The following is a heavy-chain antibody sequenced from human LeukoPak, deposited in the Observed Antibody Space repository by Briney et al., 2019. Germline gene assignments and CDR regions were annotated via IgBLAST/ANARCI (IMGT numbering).Heavy chain of an antibody. CDR2: MYHSGGT. J-gene: IGHJ3*02. CDR1: GGSLSNTNW. Sequence: SGTLSLTCAVSGGSLSNTNWLSWVRQPPEKGLEWSGEMYHSGGTNYNPSLKSRVTISLDKSKNQFSLKLTSVTAADTAVYYCARTRSGCYSLCPFDIWGQGTMVTVSS. CDR3: ARTRSGCYSLCPFDI. V-gene: IGHV4-4*02. D-gene: IGHD2-2*02.